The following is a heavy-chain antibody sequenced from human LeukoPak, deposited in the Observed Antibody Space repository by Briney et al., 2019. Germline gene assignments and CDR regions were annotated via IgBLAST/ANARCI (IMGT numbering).Heavy chain of an antibody. CDR2: MDANSGNA. Sequence: GASVKGSCKASGYTFTSYDINWVRQATGQGLEWMGYMDANSGNAGYAQKFQGRVTITRNTSINTAYMELSSLRSEDTAVYYCARLLRREDYWGQGTLVTVSS. CDR3: ARLLRREDY. V-gene: IGHV1-8*03. J-gene: IGHJ4*02. CDR1: GYTFTSYD.